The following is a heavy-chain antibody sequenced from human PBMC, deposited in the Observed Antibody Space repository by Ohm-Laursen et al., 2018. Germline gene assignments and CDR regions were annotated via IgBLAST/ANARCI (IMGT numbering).Heavy chain of an antibody. D-gene: IGHD2-21*02. V-gene: IGHV3-11*04. CDR2: IDTIGSTM. CDR3: TKPLPNCGSFCYIIDY. CDR1: GFTFDDYY. Sequence: GSLRLSCAASGFTFDDYYMYWIRQAPGQGLEWVSYIDTIGSTMYYADSVRGRFTISRDNAKNTLYLQMNSLRAEDTAVYYCTKPLPNCGSFCYIIDYWGQGTLVTVSS. J-gene: IGHJ4*02.